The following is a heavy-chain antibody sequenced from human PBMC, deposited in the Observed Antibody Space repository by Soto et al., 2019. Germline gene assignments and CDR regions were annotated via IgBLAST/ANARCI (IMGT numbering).Heavy chain of an antibody. CDR1: GFAFSSYD. V-gene: IGHV3-23*01. CDR2: IGIYANT. Sequence: EVELLESGGDLVQPGGSLRLSCAAYGFAFSSYDINWIRQAPGKGLEWVSAIGIYANTYYAGSVKGRFTISRDDSRNTVYLQLNSLRVDDTAVYYCAKESTAGSPGDYFDSWGQGTLVTVSS. CDR3: AKESTAGSPGDYFDS. J-gene: IGHJ4*02.